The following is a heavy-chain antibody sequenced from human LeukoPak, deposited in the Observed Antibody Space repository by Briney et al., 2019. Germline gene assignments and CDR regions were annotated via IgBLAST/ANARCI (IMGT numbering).Heavy chain of an antibody. CDR1: GGSISSYY. CDR3: ARSCDSTSCRDAFDI. CDR2: IYYSGST. Sequence: SGPTLVNPSETLSLTCTVSGGSISSYYWGWIRQPPGKGLEWIGSIYYSGSTYYNPSLKSRVTISVDTSKNQFSLKLSSVTAVDTAVYYCARSCDSTSCRDAFDIWGQGTMVTVSS. D-gene: IGHD2-2*01. J-gene: IGHJ3*02. V-gene: IGHV4-39*01.